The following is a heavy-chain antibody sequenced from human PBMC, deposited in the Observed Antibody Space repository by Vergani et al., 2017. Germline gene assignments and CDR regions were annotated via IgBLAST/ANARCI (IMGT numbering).Heavy chain of an antibody. Sequence: QLQLPKSGPGLVKPSETLSLTCTLSGGSISSSSHFWGWLRQTPGKGLEWIGSIYYTGSAYYNPSLKSRVSISVDASKNQFSLKVSSVTAADSAVYYCARHDSGHYDASYYGLDVWGQGTTVTVSS. CDR2: IYYTGSA. CDR3: ARHDSGHYDASYYGLDV. D-gene: IGHD3-16*01. CDR1: GGSISSSSHF. J-gene: IGHJ6*02. V-gene: IGHV4-39*01.